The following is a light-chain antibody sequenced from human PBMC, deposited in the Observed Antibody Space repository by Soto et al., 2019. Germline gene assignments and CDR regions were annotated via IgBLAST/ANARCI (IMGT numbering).Light chain of an antibody. J-gene: IGLJ2*01. CDR2: DND. Sequence: QSVLTQPPSVSAAPRQKVTISCSGSSSNIGSNYVSWYHQLPGTAPKLVIYDNDKRPSGIPDRFSGSRSGTSANLAITGLQTGDEGDYYCGVWDSSLSAVVFGGGTKLTVL. V-gene: IGLV1-51*01. CDR3: GVWDSSLSAVV. CDR1: SSNIGSNY.